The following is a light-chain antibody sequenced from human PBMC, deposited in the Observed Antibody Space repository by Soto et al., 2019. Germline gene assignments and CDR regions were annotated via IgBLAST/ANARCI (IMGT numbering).Light chain of an antibody. CDR3: QQSYNFPRT. V-gene: IGKV1-39*01. Sequence: DIQMTQSPSSLSASVGDRVTITCRASQNIDTYLNWYLQKPGQAPKLLIYSAYSLQSGVSPRFSGDGSGTDFTLTISSLQPEDFETYYCQQSYNFPRTFGQGTTV. CDR2: SAY. J-gene: IGKJ1*01. CDR1: QNIDTY.